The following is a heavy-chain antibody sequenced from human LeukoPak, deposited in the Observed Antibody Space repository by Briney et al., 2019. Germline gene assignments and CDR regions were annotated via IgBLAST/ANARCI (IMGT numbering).Heavy chain of an antibody. CDR2: IYYSGSA. CDR1: GGSISSADYY. CDR3: ARRQYYYGSGSMDV. V-gene: IGHV4-30-4*08. J-gene: IGHJ6*04. D-gene: IGHD3-10*01. Sequence: SQTLSLTCSVTGGSISSADYYWTWIRQPPGKGLEWIAYIYYSGSAEYNLSLQSRATISVDTSKTQFFLKLRSVTAADTAVYYCARRQYYYGSGSMDVWGKGTMVTISP.